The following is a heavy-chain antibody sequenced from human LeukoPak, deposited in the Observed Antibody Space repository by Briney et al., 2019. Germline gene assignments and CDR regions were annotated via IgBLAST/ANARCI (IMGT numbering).Heavy chain of an antibody. CDR3: AKDPNSISSDY. J-gene: IGHJ4*02. CDR2: LSASGDTT. CDR1: GFTVSSNY. Sequence: GGSLRLSCAASGFTVSSNYMSWVRQAPGKALEWVSALSASGDTTYYADSVRGRFTISRDNSKNTLYLQMNSLRAEDTALYYCAKDPNSISSDYWGQGTLVTVSS. D-gene: IGHD6-6*01. V-gene: IGHV3-23*01.